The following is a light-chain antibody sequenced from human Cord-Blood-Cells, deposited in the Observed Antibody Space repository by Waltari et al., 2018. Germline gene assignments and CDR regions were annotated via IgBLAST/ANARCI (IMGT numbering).Light chain of an antibody. CDR3: QQYNNWPPLT. CDR1: QSVSGN. CDR2: GAS. J-gene: IGKJ4*01. V-gene: IGKV3-15*01. Sequence: EIVMTQSPATLSVSPGERVTLSCRASQSVSGNLALYQQKPGQAPRLLIYGASTRATGIPARFSGSGSGTEFTLTISSLQSEDFAVYYCQQYNNWPPLTFGGGTKVEIK.